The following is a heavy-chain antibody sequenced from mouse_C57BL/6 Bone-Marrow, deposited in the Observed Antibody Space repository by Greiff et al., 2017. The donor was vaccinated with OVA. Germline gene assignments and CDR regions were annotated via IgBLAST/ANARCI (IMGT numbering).Heavy chain of an antibody. CDR3: ARDGSGSSPWFAY. Sequence: QVQLKQPGAELVKPGASVKLSCKASGYTFTSYWMHWVKQRPGQGLEWIGMIHPNSGSTNYNEKFKSKATLTVDKSSSTAYMQLSSLTSEDSAVYYCARDGSGSSPWFAYWGQGTLVTVSA. D-gene: IGHD1-1*01. CDR2: IHPNSGST. J-gene: IGHJ3*01. V-gene: IGHV1-64*01. CDR1: GYTFTSYW.